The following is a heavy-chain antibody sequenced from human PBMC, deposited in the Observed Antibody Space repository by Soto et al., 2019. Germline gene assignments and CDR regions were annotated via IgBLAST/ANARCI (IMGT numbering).Heavy chain of an antibody. CDR3: VKGEYYYDSSGYYPFDY. D-gene: IGHD3-22*01. CDR1: GFIFSKYA. J-gene: IGHJ4*02. Sequence: QSGGSLRLSCAASGFIFSKYAMSWVRQAPGKGLEWVSVIYSGGSTYYADSVKGRFTIFRDNSKNTHFLQMSSLRADDTAVYYCVKGEYYYDSSGYYPFDYWGQGT. V-gene: IGHV3-66*01. CDR2: IYSGGST.